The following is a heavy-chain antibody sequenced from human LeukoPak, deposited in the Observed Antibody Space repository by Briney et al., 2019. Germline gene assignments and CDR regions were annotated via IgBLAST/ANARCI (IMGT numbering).Heavy chain of an antibody. Sequence: SETLSLTCTVFGGSISSSSYYWGWIRQPPGKGLEWIGSIYYSGSTYYNPSLKSRVTISVDTSKNQFSLKLSSVTAADTAVYYCARQKIGVVTYYFDYWGQGTLVTVSS. CDR1: GGSISSSSYY. CDR3: ARQKIGVVTYYFDY. D-gene: IGHD3-3*01. V-gene: IGHV4-39*01. J-gene: IGHJ4*02. CDR2: IYYSGST.